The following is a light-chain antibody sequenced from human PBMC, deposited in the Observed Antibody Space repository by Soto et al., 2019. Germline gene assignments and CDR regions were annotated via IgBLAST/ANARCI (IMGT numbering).Light chain of an antibody. J-gene: IGLJ1*01. V-gene: IGLV2-8*01. CDR3: SSHAGSKRV. Sequence: QSVLTQPPSASGSPGQSVTISCTGTSSDVGGYNYVSWYHQHPGKAPKLMIYEVSKRPSGVPDRFSGSKSGNTASLTVSGLQAEDEADYYCSSHAGSKRVFGTGTKLTVL. CDR1: SSDVGGYNY. CDR2: EVS.